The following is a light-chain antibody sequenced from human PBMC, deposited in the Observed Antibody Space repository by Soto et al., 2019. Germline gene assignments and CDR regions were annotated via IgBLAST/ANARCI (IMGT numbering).Light chain of an antibody. Sequence: DIQMTQSPSSLSASVGSRVSITCRASQSISSYLNWYQQKPGKAPKLLIYAASSLQSGVPSRFSGSGSGTDFTLTISSLQPEDFATYYCQQSYSTPLTFGGGPNV. V-gene: IGKV1-39*01. CDR3: QQSYSTPLT. CDR1: QSISSY. J-gene: IGKJ4*01. CDR2: AAS.